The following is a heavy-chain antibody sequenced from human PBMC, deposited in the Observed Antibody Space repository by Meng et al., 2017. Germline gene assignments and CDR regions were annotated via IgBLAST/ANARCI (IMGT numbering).Heavy chain of an antibody. D-gene: IGHD5-24*01. J-gene: IGHJ4*02. V-gene: IGHV7-4-1*02. Sequence: QVRLGQSGSELKKPGASVKVSCKASGYTFTSYAMNWVRQAPGQGLEWMGWINTNTGNPTYAQGFTGRFVFSLDTSVSTAYLQISSLKAEDTAVYYCARVHDRRWLQFSSLPVYFDYWGQGTLVTVSS. CDR2: INTNTGNP. CDR1: GYTFTSYA. CDR3: ARVHDRRWLQFSSLPVYFDY.